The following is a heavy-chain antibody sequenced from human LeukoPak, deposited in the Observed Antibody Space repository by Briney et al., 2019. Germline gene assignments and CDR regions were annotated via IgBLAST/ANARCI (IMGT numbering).Heavy chain of an antibody. Sequence: GGSLRLSCAASGFTFSSYSMSWVRQAPGKGLEWVSTITGSGGSTFYADSVKGRFTISRDNSKNTLYLQMNSLRAEDTAVYYCAKRDYYGSGSYCNPFYYGMDVWGQGTTVTVSS. CDR3: AKRDYYGSGSYCNPFYYGMDV. D-gene: IGHD3-10*01. V-gene: IGHV3-23*01. CDR2: ITGSGGST. CDR1: GFTFSSYS. J-gene: IGHJ6*02.